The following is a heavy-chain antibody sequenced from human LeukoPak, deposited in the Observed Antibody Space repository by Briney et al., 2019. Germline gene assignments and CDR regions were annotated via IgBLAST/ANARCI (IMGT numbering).Heavy chain of an antibody. CDR3: ARATFMDPPSSSGWSYYYYYGMDV. Sequence: SVKVSCKASGGTFSSYAISWVRQAPGQGLEWMGGTIPIFGTANYAQKFQGRVTITADESTSTAYMELSSLRSEDTAVYYCARATFMDPPSSSGWSYYYYYGMDVWGQGTTVTVSS. CDR1: GGTFSSYA. D-gene: IGHD6-19*01. V-gene: IGHV1-69*13. CDR2: TIPIFGTA. J-gene: IGHJ6*02.